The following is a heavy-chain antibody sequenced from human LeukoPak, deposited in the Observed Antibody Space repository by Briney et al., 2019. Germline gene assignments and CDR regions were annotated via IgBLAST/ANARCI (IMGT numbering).Heavy chain of an antibody. CDR3: ARSPHYYYYYMDV. CDR1: GGSFSGYY. J-gene: IGHJ6*03. V-gene: IGHV4-34*01. Sequence: SETLSLTCAVYGGSFSGYYWSWIRQPPGKGLEWIGEINHSGSTNYNPSLKSRVTISVDTSKNQFSLKLSSVTAADTAVYYCARSPHYYYYYMDVWGKGATVTVSS. CDR2: INHSGST.